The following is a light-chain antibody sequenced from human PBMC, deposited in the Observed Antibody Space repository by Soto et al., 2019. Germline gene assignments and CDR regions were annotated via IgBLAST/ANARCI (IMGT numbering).Light chain of an antibody. CDR1: QGISSY. J-gene: IGKJ4*01. CDR3: QQLNTYPLT. CDR2: AAS. V-gene: IGKV1-9*01. Sequence: GDRVTITCLASQGISSYLAWYQQQPGKAPKLLISAASTLQSGVPSRFSGSGSGTEFTLTISSLQPEDFATYYCQQLNTYPLTFGGGTKVDI.